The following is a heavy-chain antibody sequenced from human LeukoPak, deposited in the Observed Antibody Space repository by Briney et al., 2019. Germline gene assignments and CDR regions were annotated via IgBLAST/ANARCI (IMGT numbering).Heavy chain of an antibody. CDR2: IYYSGST. D-gene: IGHD5-24*01. V-gene: IGHV4-39*07. J-gene: IGHJ4*02. Sequence: KTSETLSLTCTVSGGSISSSSYYWGWIRQPPGKGLEWIGSIYYSGSTYYNPSLKSRVTISVDTSKNQFSLKLSSVTAADTAVYYCARWCRDGLVYYFDYWGQGTLVTVSS. CDR1: GGSISSSSYY. CDR3: ARWCRDGLVYYFDY.